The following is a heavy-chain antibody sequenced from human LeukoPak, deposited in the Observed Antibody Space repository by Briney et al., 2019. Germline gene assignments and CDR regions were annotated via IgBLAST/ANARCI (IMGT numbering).Heavy chain of an antibody. V-gene: IGHV4-39*01. D-gene: IGHD2-15*01. Sequence: SETLSLTCTVSGGSISSSSYYWGWIRQPPGKGLEWIGSIYYSGSTYYNPSLKSRVTISVDTSKNQFSLKLSFVTAADTAVYYCARLRHNRRVVVAAIDYWGQGTLVTVSS. J-gene: IGHJ4*02. CDR2: IYYSGST. CDR1: GGSISSSSYY. CDR3: ARLRHNRRVVVAAIDY.